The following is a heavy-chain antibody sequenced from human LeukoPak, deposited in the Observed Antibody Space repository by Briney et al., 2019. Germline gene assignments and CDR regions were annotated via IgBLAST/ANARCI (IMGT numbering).Heavy chain of an antibody. V-gene: IGHV3-23*01. J-gene: IGHJ6*03. CDR2: ISGSGGST. Sequence: AGGSLRLSCAASGFPFSSYAMSWVRQAPGKGLEWVSAISGSGGSTYYADSVKGRFTISRDNSRNTLYLQMNSLRAEDTAVYYCAKCPLIPDFWSGYYPYYYYYYMDVWGKGTTVTVSS. CDR1: GFPFSSYA. D-gene: IGHD3-3*01. CDR3: AKCPLIPDFWSGYYPYYYYYYMDV.